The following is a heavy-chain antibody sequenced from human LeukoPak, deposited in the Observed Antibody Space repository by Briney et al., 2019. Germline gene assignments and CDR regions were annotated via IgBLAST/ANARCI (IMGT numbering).Heavy chain of an antibody. V-gene: IGHV1-46*01. CDR3: ARLSSSNFDY. D-gene: IGHD6-13*01. Sequence: ASVKVSCKASGYTFINYYMHWVRQAPGQGLEWMGIINPSGGTTSYAQNFQGRVTMTRDTSKNQFSLKLSSVTAADTAVYYCARLSSSNFDYWGQGTLVTVSS. CDR2: INPSGGTT. CDR1: GYTFINYY. J-gene: IGHJ4*02.